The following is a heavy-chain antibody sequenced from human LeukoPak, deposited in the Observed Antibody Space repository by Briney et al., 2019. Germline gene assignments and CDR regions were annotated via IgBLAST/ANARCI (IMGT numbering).Heavy chain of an antibody. CDR3: AGYGGNSPHDAFDI. D-gene: IGHD4-23*01. V-gene: IGHV3-23*01. CDR2: ISGDGGTT. J-gene: IGHJ3*02. Sequence: GGSLRLSCAASGFTFSSVGMSWVRQAPGKVLEWVSAISGDGGTTYYADSVKGRFTTSTDNSKNTLDLQMNSLRAEDTAVYYCAGYGGNSPHDAFDIWGQGTMVTVSS. CDR1: GFTFSSVG.